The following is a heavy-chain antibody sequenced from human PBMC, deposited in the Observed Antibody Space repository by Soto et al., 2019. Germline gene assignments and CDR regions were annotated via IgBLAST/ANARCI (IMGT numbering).Heavy chain of an antibody. CDR2: ISGSGGNT. J-gene: IGHJ4*02. Sequence: EAQLLESGGGLVQPGGSLRVSCAASGFSFDTYAMSWVRQAPGKGLEWVSTISGSGGNTYYADSVKGRFTISRDNSKNILYLQMTSLRAEDTALYYWEKLGMTTINRDYWGQGTQVTVSS. V-gene: IGHV3-23*01. CDR3: EKLGMTTINRDY. CDR1: GFSFDTYA. D-gene: IGHD5-12*01.